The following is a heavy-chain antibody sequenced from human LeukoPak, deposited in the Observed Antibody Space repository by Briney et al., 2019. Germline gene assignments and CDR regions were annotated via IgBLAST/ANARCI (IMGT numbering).Heavy chain of an antibody. D-gene: IGHD5-24*01. J-gene: IGHJ4*02. CDR2: ISSSDRTI. Sequence: GGSLRLSCAASGFTFSSYEMNWVRQAPGKGLEWVSYISSSDRTIYYADSVKGRFTTSRDNAKNSLYLQMNSLRAGDTAVYYCARTIEMATISYFDYWGQGTLVTVSS. CDR3: ARTIEMATISYFDY. V-gene: IGHV3-48*03. CDR1: GFTFSSYE.